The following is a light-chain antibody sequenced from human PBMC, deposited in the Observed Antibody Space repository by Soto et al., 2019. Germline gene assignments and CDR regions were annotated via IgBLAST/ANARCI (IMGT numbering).Light chain of an antibody. Sequence: QSVLTQPPSVSGAPGKRVTISCTGSSSNIGAGYDVHWYQQLPGTAPKLLIYGNSNRPSGVPDRFSGSKSGTSASLAITGLQAEDEADYYCQSYDSRLGAVVFGGGTKVTVL. V-gene: IGLV1-40*01. CDR2: GNS. J-gene: IGLJ2*01. CDR3: QSYDSRLGAVV. CDR1: SSNIGAGYD.